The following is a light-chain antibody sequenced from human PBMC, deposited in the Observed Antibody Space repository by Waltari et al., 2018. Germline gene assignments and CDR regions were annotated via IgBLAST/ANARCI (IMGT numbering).Light chain of an antibody. CDR3: QTGGHGTWV. V-gene: IGLV4-69*01. CDR2: VNSDGSH. J-gene: IGLJ3*02. Sequence: QQPEKGLRYLMNVNSDGSHGKGDEIPDRFSGSSSGAERYLTISSVQPEDEADYYCQTGGHGTWVFGGGSKLTVL.